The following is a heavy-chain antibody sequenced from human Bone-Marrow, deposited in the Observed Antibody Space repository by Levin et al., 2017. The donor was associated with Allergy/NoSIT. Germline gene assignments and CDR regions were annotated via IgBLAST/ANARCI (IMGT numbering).Heavy chain of an antibody. D-gene: IGHD4-23*01. V-gene: IGHV3-9*01. J-gene: IGHJ5*02. CDR3: AKAAFDGGWFDP. CDR1: GFTFDDYA. CDR2: ISWNSGSI. Sequence: SLKISCAASGFTFDDYAMHWVRQAPGKGLEWVSGISWNSGSIGYADSVKGRFTISRDNAKNSLYLQMNSLRAEDTALYYCAKAAFDGGWFDPWGQGTLVTVSS.